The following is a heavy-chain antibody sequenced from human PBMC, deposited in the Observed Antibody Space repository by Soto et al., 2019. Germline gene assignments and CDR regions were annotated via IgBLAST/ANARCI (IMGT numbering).Heavy chain of an antibody. D-gene: IGHD5-12*01. J-gene: IGHJ4*02. CDR2: ISAYNGNT. Sequence: ASVKVSCKASGYTFTSYGISWVRQAPGQGLEWMGWISAYNGNTNYAQKLQGRVTMTTDTSTSTAYMELRSLRSDDTAVYYCERADRGYVYLSYFDYWGQGPLVTVSS. CDR1: GYTFTSYG. V-gene: IGHV1-18*01. CDR3: ERADRGYVYLSYFDY.